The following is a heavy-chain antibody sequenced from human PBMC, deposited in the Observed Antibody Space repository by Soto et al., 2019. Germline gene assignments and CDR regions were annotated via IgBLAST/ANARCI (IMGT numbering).Heavy chain of an antibody. J-gene: IGHJ4*02. Sequence: QVQLVQSGAEVEKPGASVKVSCQASGYNFNTYDINWVRQATGQGLEWMGWMSPSSDNTGYAQKFQRRVTKTRDNYVSTAYMELNSLTSDDKAVYYCARGITQGYDYWGQGTPVTDSS. CDR3: ARGITQGYDY. V-gene: IGHV1-8*02. CDR1: GYNFNTYD. D-gene: IGHD1-20*01. CDR2: MSPSSDNT.